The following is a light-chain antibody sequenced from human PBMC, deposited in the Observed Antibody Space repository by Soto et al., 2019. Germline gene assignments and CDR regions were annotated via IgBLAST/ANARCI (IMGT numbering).Light chain of an antibody. CDR3: QSYDSTLSARYV. CDR2: GNT. J-gene: IGLJ1*01. Sequence: QSALTQPPSVSGAPGQRVTISCTGSSSNIGAGYDVHWYQQRPGTAPKLLIFGNTNRPSGVSDRFSGSKSGTSASLAITGLQAEDEGDYYCQSYDSTLSARYVFGTGTKVTVL. CDR1: SSNIGAGYD. V-gene: IGLV1-40*01.